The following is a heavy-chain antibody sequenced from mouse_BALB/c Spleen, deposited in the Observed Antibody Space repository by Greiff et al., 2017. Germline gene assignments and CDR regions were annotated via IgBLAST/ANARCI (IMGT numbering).Heavy chain of an antibody. D-gene: IGHD1-1*01. CDR3: ARVQKRLLRSWYFDV. V-gene: IGHV3-2*02. J-gene: IGHJ1*01. CDR1: GYSITSDYA. Sequence: EVQLQQSGPGLVKPSQSLSLTCTVTGYSITSDYAWNWIRQFPGNKLEWMGYISYSGSTSYNPSLKSRISITRDTSKNQFFLQLNSVTTEDTATYYCARVQKRLLRSWYFDVWGAGTTVTVSS. CDR2: ISYSGST.